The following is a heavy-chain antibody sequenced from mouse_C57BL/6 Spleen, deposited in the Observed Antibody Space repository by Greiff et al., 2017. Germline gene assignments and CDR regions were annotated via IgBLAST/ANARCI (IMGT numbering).Heavy chain of an antibody. V-gene: IGHV7-3*01. CDR1: GFTFTDYY. Sequence: DVKLVESGGGLVQPGGSLSLSCAASGFTFTDYYMSWVRQPPGKALEWLGFIRNKANGYTTEYSASVKGRFTISRDNSQSILYLQMNALRAEDSATYYCASYYYGSSYGAMDYWGQGTSVTVSS. CDR2: IRNKANGYTT. D-gene: IGHD1-1*01. CDR3: ASYYYGSSYGAMDY. J-gene: IGHJ4*01.